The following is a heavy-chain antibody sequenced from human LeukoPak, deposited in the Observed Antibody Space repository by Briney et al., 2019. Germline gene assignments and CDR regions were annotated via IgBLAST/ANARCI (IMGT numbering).Heavy chain of an antibody. J-gene: IGHJ4*02. CDR2: IKSKTDGGTT. D-gene: IGHD4-11*01. Sequence: TTGGSLRLSRAASGFTFSNAWMSWVRQAPGKGLEWVGRIKSKTDGGTTDYAAPVKGRFTISRDDSKNTLYLQMNSLKTEDTAVYYCTTRPTVTTKSVDYWGQGTLVTVSS. CDR3: TTRPTVTTKSVDY. V-gene: IGHV3-15*01. CDR1: GFTFSNAW.